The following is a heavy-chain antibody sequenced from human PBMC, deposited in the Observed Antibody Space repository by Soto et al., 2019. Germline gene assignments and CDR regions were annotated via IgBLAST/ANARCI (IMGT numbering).Heavy chain of an antibody. Sequence: EVQLVESGGGLVQPGGSLRLSCAASGFTVISKYMIWVRQAPGKGLEWVSVIYPGGNTHYADSVRGRFTFSRDNSKNPLSLQMNSLRAEDTAVYYCASLLGGGFADHDYLDYWGQGTLVTVSS. CDR2: IYPGGNT. CDR3: ASLLGGGFADHDYLDY. CDR1: GFTVISKY. D-gene: IGHD3-10*01. J-gene: IGHJ4*02. V-gene: IGHV3-66*01.